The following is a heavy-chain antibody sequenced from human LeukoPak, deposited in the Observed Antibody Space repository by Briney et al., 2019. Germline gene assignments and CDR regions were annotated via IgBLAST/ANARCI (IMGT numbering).Heavy chain of an antibody. J-gene: IGHJ4*02. D-gene: IGHD6-6*01. CDR2: MSTTGDII. V-gene: IGHV3-48*03. Sequence: PGGSLRPSCAASGFTFSTYEMHCVRQAPGKGLEWVSYMSTTGDIIYYADSVKGRFTISRDNAKNSLYLQMDSLRAEDTAVYYCARDDGGRHTSSLDYWGQGTLVAVSS. CDR3: ARDDGGRHTSSLDY. CDR1: GFTFSTYE.